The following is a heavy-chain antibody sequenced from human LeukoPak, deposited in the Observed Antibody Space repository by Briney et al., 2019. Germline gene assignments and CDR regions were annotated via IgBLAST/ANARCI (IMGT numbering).Heavy chain of an antibody. CDR2: INSDGGST. CDR3: ARVQGHPPNGLDI. D-gene: IGHD2-8*01. Sequence: GGSLRLSCAASGFTFSSYWMHWVRQAPGKGLVWVSRINSDGGSTSYADSVKGRFTISRDNAKNTLYLQMNSLRAEDTAVYYCARVQGHPPNGLDIWGQGTMVTVSS. J-gene: IGHJ3*02. CDR1: GFTFSSYW. V-gene: IGHV3-74*01.